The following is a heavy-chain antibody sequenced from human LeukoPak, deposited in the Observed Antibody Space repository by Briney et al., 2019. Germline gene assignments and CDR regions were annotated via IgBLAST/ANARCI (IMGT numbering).Heavy chain of an antibody. Sequence: GGSLRLSCAASGFTLSSYAMSWVRRAPGKGLEWVSAISGSGGSTYYADSVKGRFTISRDNSKNTLYLQMNSLRAEDTAVYYCAKGDCSSTSCFSDYWGQGTLVTVSS. CDR3: AKGDCSSTSCFSDY. CDR2: ISGSGGST. D-gene: IGHD2-2*01. J-gene: IGHJ4*02. V-gene: IGHV3-23*01. CDR1: GFTLSSYA.